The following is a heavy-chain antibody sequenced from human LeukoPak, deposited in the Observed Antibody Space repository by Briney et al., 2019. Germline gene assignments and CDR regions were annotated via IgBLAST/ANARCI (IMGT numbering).Heavy chain of an antibody. D-gene: IGHD6-19*01. Sequence: SETLSLTCAVYGGSFSGYYWSWIRQPPGKGLEWIGEINHSGSTNYNPSLKSRVTISVDTSKNQFSLKLSSVTAADTAVYYCARIVAGTGYYYYYGMDVWGQGTTVTVSS. CDR2: INHSGST. V-gene: IGHV4-34*01. CDR3: ARIVAGTGYYYYYGMDV. CDR1: GGSFSGYY. J-gene: IGHJ6*02.